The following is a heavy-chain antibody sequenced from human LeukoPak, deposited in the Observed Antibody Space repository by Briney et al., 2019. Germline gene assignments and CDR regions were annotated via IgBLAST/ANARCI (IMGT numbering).Heavy chain of an antibody. CDR2: ITTSSSYI. Sequence: GGSLRLSCAASGFSFSSYSMNWVRQAPGKGLEWVSSITTSSSYIYYADSVKGRFTISRDNAKNSLYLQMNSLRAEDTAVYYCARDPNYYDNSGHQGRYKNWFDPWGQGTLVTVSS. J-gene: IGHJ5*02. V-gene: IGHV3-21*04. CDR3: ARDPNYYDNSGHQGRYKNWFDP. D-gene: IGHD3-22*01. CDR1: GFSFSSYS.